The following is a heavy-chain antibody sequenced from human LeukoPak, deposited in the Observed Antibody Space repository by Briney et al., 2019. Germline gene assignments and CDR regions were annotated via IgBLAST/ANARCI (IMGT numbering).Heavy chain of an antibody. Sequence: ASVQVSCKASVYTFTGYYMHWVRQAPGPGLEWMGWINPNSGGTNYAQKFQGWVTMTRDTSISSAYMELSRLRSDDTAVYFCARGSYYTWYFDYWGQGTLVTVPS. V-gene: IGHV1-2*04. J-gene: IGHJ4*02. D-gene: IGHD3-10*01. CDR2: INPNSGGT. CDR3: ARGSYYTWYFDY. CDR1: VYTFTGYY.